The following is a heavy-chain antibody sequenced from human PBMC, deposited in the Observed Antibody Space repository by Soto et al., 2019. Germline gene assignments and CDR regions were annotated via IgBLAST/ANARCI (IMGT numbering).Heavy chain of an antibody. Sequence: QVQLVESGGGVVQPGRSLRLSCAASGFTFSSYGMHWVRQAPGKGLEWVAVIWYDGSNKYYADSVKGRFTISRDNSKNPLYMQMKSLRAEDTSVYYCARDRGYDSSGRIDYWGQGTLVTVSS. CDR2: IWYDGSNK. V-gene: IGHV3-33*01. D-gene: IGHD3-22*01. CDR3: ARDRGYDSSGRIDY. CDR1: GFTFSSYG. J-gene: IGHJ4*02.